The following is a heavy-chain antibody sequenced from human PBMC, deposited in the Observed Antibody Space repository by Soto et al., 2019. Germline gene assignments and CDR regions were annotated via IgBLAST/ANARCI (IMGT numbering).Heavy chain of an antibody. CDR1: GFTFSSYG. Sequence: QVQLVESGGGVVQPGRSLRLSCAASGFTFSSYGMHWVRQAPGKGLEWVAVISYDGSKEFYADSVKGRFTISRDNSKNTLYQQMNSLRAEDTAVYYCAKDLRLGSNDYYYYGMDVWGQGTTVTGSS. D-gene: IGHD6-25*01. CDR2: ISYDGSKE. J-gene: IGHJ6*02. V-gene: IGHV3-30*18. CDR3: AKDLRLGSNDYYYYGMDV.